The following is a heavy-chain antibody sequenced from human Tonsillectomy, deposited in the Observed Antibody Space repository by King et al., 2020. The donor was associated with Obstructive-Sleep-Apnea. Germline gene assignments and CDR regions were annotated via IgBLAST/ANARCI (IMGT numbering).Heavy chain of an antibody. V-gene: IGHV4-39*07. J-gene: IGHJ5*02. Sequence: QLQESGPGLVKPSETLSLTCTVSGGSISSSSYYWGWIRQPPGKGLEWIGSIYYSGSTYYNPSLKSRVTISVETSKNQLSLKLSSVTAADTAVDYCAVDSEHCSGGSCYSSQDWFDPWGQGTLVTVSS. D-gene: IGHD2-15*01. CDR1: GGSISSSSYY. CDR2: IYYSGST. CDR3: AVDSEHCSGGSCYSSQDWFDP.